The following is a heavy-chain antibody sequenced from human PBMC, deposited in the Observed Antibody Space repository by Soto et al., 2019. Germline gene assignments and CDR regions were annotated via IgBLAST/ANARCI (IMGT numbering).Heavy chain of an antibody. D-gene: IGHD2-2*01. CDR2: IYYSGST. Sequence: SETLSLTCTVSGGSISSGDYFWSWIRQPPGEGLEWIGYIYYSGSTYYSPSLKSRLTISLDTSKNRFSLKLSSVTAADTAVYYCARVHSDVVRAATRWLDSWGQGTLVTVSS. V-gene: IGHV4-30-4*01. J-gene: IGHJ5*01. CDR3: ARVHSDVVRAATRWLDS. CDR1: GGSISSGDYF.